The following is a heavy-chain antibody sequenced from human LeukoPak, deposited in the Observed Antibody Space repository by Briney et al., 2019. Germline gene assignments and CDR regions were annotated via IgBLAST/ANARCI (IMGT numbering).Heavy chain of an antibody. J-gene: IGHJ4*02. Sequence: GGSLRLSCAASGFTFSSNAMHWVRQAPGKGLEWVAVISYDGSNKYYADSVKGRFTISRDNSKNTLYLQMNSLRAEDTAVYYCANSYSGWYVDYFDYWGQGTLVTVSS. CDR3: ANSYSGWYVDYFDY. V-gene: IGHV3-30*04. CDR2: ISYDGSNK. D-gene: IGHD6-19*01. CDR1: GFTFSSNA.